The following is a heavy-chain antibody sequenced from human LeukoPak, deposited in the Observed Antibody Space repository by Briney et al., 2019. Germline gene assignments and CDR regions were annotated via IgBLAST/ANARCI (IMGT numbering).Heavy chain of an antibody. J-gene: IGHJ4*02. Sequence: EASVKVSCKASGGTFSSYAISWVRQAPGQGLEWMGRIIPILGIANYAQKFQGRVTITADKSTSTAYMELSSLRSEDTAVYYCARDAIAVAGTYYFDYWGQGTLVTVSS. CDR2: IIPILGIA. V-gene: IGHV1-69*04. CDR3: ARDAIAVAGTYYFDY. CDR1: GGTFSSYA. D-gene: IGHD6-19*01.